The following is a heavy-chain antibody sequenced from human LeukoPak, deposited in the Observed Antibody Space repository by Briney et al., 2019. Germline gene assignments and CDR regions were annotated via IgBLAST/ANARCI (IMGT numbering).Heavy chain of an antibody. D-gene: IGHD3-10*01. CDR2: ISSSSSYI. V-gene: IGHV3-21*01. CDR3: ARGSLLGLPWFGNRDSLGLFDI. CDR1: GFTFSSYE. J-gene: IGHJ3*02. Sequence: GSLRLSCAASGFTFSSYEMNWVRQAPGKGLEWVSSISSSSSYIYYADSVKGRFTISRDNAKNSLYLQMNSLRAEDTAVYYCARGSLLGLPWFGNRDSLGLFDIWGQGTMVTVSS.